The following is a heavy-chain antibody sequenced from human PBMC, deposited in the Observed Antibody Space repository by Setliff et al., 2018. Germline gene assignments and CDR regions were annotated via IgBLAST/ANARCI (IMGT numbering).Heavy chain of an antibody. D-gene: IGHD3-10*01. J-gene: IGHJ4*02. CDR2: IINSGST. CDR3: AVTMVRGLGSFDY. Sequence: SETLSLTCAVYGGSFSGYYWSWIRQPPGKRLEWIGEIINSGSTNYNPSRKSRVTISVDTSKNQFSLELSSVTAADTAVYYCAVTMVRGLGSFDYWGQGTLVTVSS. V-gene: IGHV4-34*12. CDR1: GGSFSGYY.